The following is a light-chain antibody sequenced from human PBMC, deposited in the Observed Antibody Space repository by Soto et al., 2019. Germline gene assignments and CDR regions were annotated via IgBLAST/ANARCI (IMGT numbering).Light chain of an antibody. V-gene: IGLV1-44*01. CDR3: AAWDDSLNGFYV. CDR1: SSNIGPNS. Sequence: SALTQPPSASGTPGQRVTISCSGGSSNIGPNSVNWYQQLPGRAPKLLIYNNDLRPSGVPDRCSGSKSGTSASLAISGLQSEDEADYYCAAWDDSLNGFYVFGIGTKVTVL. J-gene: IGLJ1*01. CDR2: NND.